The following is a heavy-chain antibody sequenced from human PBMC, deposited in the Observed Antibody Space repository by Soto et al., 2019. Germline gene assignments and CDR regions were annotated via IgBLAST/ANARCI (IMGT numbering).Heavy chain of an antibody. Sequence: QVQLVESGGGVVQPGRSLRLSCETSGFTFNIYSMHWVRQPPGTGLEWLAAIWYDGTQKYYAESAKGRFTISRDNSKNTLYLEVNSLRAEDTAVYYCARSGGTTVTGLWHFDSWGQGTLVTVSS. CDR3: ARSGGTTVTGLWHFDS. CDR2: IWYDGTQK. V-gene: IGHV3-33*01. D-gene: IGHD4-17*01. CDR1: GFTFNIYS. J-gene: IGHJ4*02.